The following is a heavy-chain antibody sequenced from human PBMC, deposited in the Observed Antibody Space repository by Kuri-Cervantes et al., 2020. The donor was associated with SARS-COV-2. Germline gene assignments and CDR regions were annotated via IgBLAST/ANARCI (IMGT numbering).Heavy chain of an antibody. CDR2: ISGSGGST. Sequence: GGSLRLSCAASGFTFSSYAMSWVRQAPGKGLEWVSAISGSGGSTYYADSVKGRFTISRDNSKNTLYLQMNSLRAEDTAVYYCAKSPLGELLLYYFDYWGQGTLVTVSS. CDR3: AKSPLGELLLYYFDY. CDR1: GFTFSSYA. D-gene: IGHD1-26*01. V-gene: IGHV3-23*01. J-gene: IGHJ4*02.